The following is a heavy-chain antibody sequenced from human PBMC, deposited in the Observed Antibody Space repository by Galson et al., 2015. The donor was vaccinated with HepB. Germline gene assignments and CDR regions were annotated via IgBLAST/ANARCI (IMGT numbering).Heavy chain of an antibody. V-gene: IGHV3-49*04. CDR2: IRSKAYRETI. J-gene: IGHJ4*02. CDR1: GIAFSRSD. CDR3: APRFYYDTSIFY. Sequence: SLRLSCAASGIAFSRSDMHWVRQAPGRGLEWVGFIRSKAYRETIEYAASVKGRFTISRDDSKSIAYLHMNSLKTEDTAVYYCAPRFYYDTSIFYWGQGTLVTVSS. D-gene: IGHD3-22*01.